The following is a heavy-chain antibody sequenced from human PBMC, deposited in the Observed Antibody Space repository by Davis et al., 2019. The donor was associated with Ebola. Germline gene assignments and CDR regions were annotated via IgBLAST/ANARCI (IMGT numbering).Heavy chain of an antibody. V-gene: IGHV1-69*13. CDR3: ASGEVQLWLQAYYYYGMDV. CDR2: IIPIFGTA. Sequence: SVKVSCKASGGTFSSYAISWVQQAPGQGLEWMGGIIPIFGTANYAQKFQGRVTITADESTSTAYMELSSLRSEDTAVYYCASGEVQLWLQAYYYYGMDVWGQGTTVTVSS. D-gene: IGHD5-18*01. CDR1: GGTFSSYA. J-gene: IGHJ6*02.